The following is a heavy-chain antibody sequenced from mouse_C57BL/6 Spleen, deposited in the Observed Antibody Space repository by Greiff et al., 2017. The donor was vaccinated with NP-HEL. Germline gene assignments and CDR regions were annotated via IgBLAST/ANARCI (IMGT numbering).Heavy chain of an antibody. J-gene: IGHJ4*01. CDR3: ARDTTRDYAMDY. CDR2: ISDGGSYT. D-gene: IGHD2-12*01. Sequence: EVKVEESGGGLVKPGGSLKLSCAASGFTFSSYAMSWVRQTPEKRLEWVATISDGGSYTYYPDNVKGRFTISRDNAKNNLYLQMSHLKSEDTAMYYCARDTTRDYAMDYWGQGTSVTVSS. V-gene: IGHV5-4*01. CDR1: GFTFSSYA.